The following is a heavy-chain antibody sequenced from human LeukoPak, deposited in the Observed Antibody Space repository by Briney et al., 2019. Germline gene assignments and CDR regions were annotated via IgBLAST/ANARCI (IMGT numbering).Heavy chain of an antibody. J-gene: IGHJ4*02. CDR1: GGSISSGGYY. CDR3: ARAILGIGDDY. Sequence: SETLSLTCTVSGGSISSGGYYWSWIRQHSGKGLEWIGYIYYSGSTYYNPSLKSRVTISVDTSKNQFSLKLSSVTAADTAVYYCARAILGIGDDYWGQGTLVTVSS. V-gene: IGHV4-31*03. D-gene: IGHD7-27*01. CDR2: IYYSGST.